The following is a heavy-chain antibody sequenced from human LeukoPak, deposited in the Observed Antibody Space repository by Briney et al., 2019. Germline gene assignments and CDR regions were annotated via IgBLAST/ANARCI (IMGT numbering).Heavy chain of an antibody. D-gene: IGHD2-21*02. CDR3: AKDVVVTPYYFDY. J-gene: IGHJ4*02. V-gene: IGHV3-23*01. CDR1: GFTFNSYG. CDR2: ISGSGGST. Sequence: GGSLRLSCAASGFTFNSYGMSWVRQAPGKGLEWVSAISGSGGSTYYADSVKGRFTISRDNSKNTLYLQMNSLRAEDTAVYYCAKDVVVTPYYFDYWGQGTLVTVSS.